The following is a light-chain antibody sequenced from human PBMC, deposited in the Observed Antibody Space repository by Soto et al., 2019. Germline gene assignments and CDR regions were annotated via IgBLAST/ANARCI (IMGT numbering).Light chain of an antibody. CDR2: GAS. J-gene: IGKJ1*01. V-gene: IGKV3-20*01. CDR1: QSVSSTA. CDR3: QHYGNSVWT. Sequence: IVLTQSPGTLSLSPGARATLSCRASQSVSSTALAWYQQKPGQAPRLVIYGASSRPTGIPDRIRGSGSGTDFTLTISRLEPEDFAVYFCQHYGNSVWTFGQGTKVEVK.